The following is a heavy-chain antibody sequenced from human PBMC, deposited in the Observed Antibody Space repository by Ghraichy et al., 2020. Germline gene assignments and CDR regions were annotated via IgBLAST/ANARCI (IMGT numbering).Heavy chain of an antibody. CDR3: ARGAGDYDYYGMDV. CDR1: GGSISSSSYY. CDR2: IYYSGST. V-gene: IGHV4-39*07. J-gene: IGHJ6*02. D-gene: IGHD4-17*01. Sequence: SETLSLTCTVSGGSISSSSYYWGWIRQPPGKGLEWIGSIYYSGSTYYNPSLKSRVTISVDTSKNQFSLKLSSVTAADTAVYYCARGAGDYDYYGMDVWGQGTTVTVSS.